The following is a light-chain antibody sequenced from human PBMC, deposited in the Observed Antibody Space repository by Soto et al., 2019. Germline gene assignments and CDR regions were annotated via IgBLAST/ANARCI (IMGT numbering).Light chain of an antibody. Sequence: QSALTQPPSVSGSPGQSVTISCTGTSSDVGSYNRVSWYQQPPGTAPKLMIYEVSNRPSGVPDRFSGSKSGNTASLTISGLQAEDEADYYCSSYTSSSTVGFAGGTKVTVL. CDR3: SSYTSSSTVG. V-gene: IGLV2-18*02. J-gene: IGLJ2*01. CDR2: EVS. CDR1: SSDVGSYNR.